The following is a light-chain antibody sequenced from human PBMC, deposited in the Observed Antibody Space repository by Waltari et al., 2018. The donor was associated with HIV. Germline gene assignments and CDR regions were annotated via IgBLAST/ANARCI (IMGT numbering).Light chain of an antibody. J-gene: IGKJ2*01. CDR3: QQYYSFPST. CDR2: WAS. V-gene: IGKV4-1*01. CDR1: FNNKNY. Sequence: DVVVTKSPASLAVSVAERATPKCRCSFNNKNYLAWYQQKPGQPPTLLIYWASTRESGVPDRFSGSGSGTDFTLTISSLQAEDVAVYYCQQYYSFPSTFGQGTRLEIK.